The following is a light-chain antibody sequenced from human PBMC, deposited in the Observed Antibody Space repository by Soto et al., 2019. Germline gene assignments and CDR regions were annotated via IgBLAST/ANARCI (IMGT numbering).Light chain of an antibody. V-gene: IGKV3-20*01. CDR1: QTVISNY. CDR2: RAS. J-gene: IGKJ3*01. CDR3: QHYGSSPFT. Sequence: EIVLTQSPGTLPSSPGKRVTLSCRASQTVISNYLAWYQHKPGQAPRLLIYRASTRATGIPDRFSGSGSGTAFTLTISRLEPEDFAIYYCQHYGSSPFTFGPGTKVDIK.